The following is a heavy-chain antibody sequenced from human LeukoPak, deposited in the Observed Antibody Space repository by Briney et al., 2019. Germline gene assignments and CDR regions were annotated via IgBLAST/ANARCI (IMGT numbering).Heavy chain of an antibody. Sequence: ASVKVSCKASGYSFTAYYIHWVRQAPGQGLEWMGWINPNTGDTNYAQRFQGWVTMTRDTSINTAYMEVSRLRSDDTAVYYCARDILVVGYMDVWGKGTTVTVSS. V-gene: IGHV1-2*04. J-gene: IGHJ6*03. CDR3: ARDILVVGYMDV. CDR1: GYSFTAYY. CDR2: INPNTGDT. D-gene: IGHD2-2*01.